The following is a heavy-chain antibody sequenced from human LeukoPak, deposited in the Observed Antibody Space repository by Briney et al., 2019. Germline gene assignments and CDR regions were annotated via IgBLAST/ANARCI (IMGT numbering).Heavy chain of an antibody. J-gene: IGHJ6*02. CDR3: ARSWYGMDV. D-gene: IGHD6-13*01. Sequence: ASVKVSCKASGYTSTGSRMQWARQAPGQGLEWMGWINPSNGDTNSEQKFQGRVTMTRDTSISTVYMELSRLTSDDTAVYYCARSWYGMDVWGQGTTVIVSS. V-gene: IGHV1-2*02. CDR1: GYTSTGSR. CDR2: INPSNGDT.